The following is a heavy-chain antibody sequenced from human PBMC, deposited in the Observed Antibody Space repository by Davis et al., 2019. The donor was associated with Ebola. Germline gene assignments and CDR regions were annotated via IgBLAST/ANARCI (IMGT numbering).Heavy chain of an antibody. CDR2: IYWDDDK. V-gene: IGHV2-5*08. CDR1: GGSISSYYW. CDR3: AHSHGDY. J-gene: IGHJ4*02. Sequence: TLSLTCTVSGGSISSYYWSWIRQPPGKALEWLALIYWDDDKRYRPSLKSRLTITKDTSKNQVVLTMINMDPVDTATYYCAHSHGDYWGQGTLVTVSS.